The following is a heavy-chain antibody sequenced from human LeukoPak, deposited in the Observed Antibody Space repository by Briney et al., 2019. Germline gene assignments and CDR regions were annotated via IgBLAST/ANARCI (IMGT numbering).Heavy chain of an antibody. CDR2: TDPNGIT. CDR1: GFTFSNSW. Sequence: PGGSLRLSCAASGFTFSNSWMHWVRQAQGKGLVWVSRTDPNGITTYADSVKGRFTISRDNAKNTLYLQMNSLGAEDTARYYCARSGGIIDYWGQGTLVTVSS. CDR3: ARSGGIIDY. J-gene: IGHJ4*02. V-gene: IGHV3-74*03. D-gene: IGHD3-10*01.